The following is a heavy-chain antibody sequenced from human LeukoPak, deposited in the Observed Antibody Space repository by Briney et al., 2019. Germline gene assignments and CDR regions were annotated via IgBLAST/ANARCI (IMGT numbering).Heavy chain of an antibody. Sequence: SETLSLTGTVSGGSISSYYWSWIRQPPGKGLEWTGYIYYSGSTNYNPSLKSRVTISVKTSKNQFSLKLSSVTAADTAVYYCARVTGYMIEDYFDYWGQGTLVTVSS. V-gene: IGHV4-59*01. CDR3: ARVTGYMIEDYFDY. D-gene: IGHD3-22*01. CDR1: GGSISSYY. J-gene: IGHJ4*02. CDR2: IYYSGST.